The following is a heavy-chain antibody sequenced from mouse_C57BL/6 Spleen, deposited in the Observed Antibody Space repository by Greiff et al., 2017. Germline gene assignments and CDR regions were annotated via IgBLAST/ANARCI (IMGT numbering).Heavy chain of an antibody. CDR2: IYPGDGDT. CDR1: GYAFSSSW. V-gene: IGHV1-82*01. J-gene: IGHJ4*01. CDR3: ARGGDGYYIYYAMDY. D-gene: IGHD2-3*01. Sequence: QVQLQQSGPELVKPGASVKISCKASGYAFSSSWMNWVKQRPGKGLEWIGRIYPGDGDTNYNGKFKGKATLTADKSSSTAYMQLSSLTSEDSAVYFCARGGDGYYIYYAMDYWGQGTSVTVSS.